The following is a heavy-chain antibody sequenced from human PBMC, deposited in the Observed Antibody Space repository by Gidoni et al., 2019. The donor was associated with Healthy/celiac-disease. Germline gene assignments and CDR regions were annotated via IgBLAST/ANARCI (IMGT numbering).Heavy chain of an antibody. D-gene: IGHD6-19*01. J-gene: IGHJ4*02. CDR1: GFHFRSSS. V-gene: IGHV3-30-3*01. CDR3: ARDLGTVAGYFDY. Sequence: QVQLGECGGGVVQPGRSLRLSCAAAGFHFRSSSMHWVRQAPGKGLEWVAVISYDGSNKYYAASVKGRFTISRDNSKNTLYLQMNSLRAEDTAVYYCARDLGTVAGYFDYWGQGTLVTVSS. CDR2: ISYDGSNK.